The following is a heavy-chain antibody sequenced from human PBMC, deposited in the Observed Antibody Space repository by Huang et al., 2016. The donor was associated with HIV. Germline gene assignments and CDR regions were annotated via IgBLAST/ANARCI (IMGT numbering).Heavy chain of an antibody. Sequence: QVHLVQSGAEVKKPGASVKVSCKASGYTFINYDFNGVRKASGQGFEWMERMNPKSGKTGYAENVQDRVTMTRNPSTTTAYMELSSLRYEDPAVYYCARVADQGGYREFDSWGQGTLVTVSS. CDR2: MNPKSGKT. D-gene: IGHD5-12*01. CDR1: GYTFINYD. J-gene: IGHJ4*02. V-gene: IGHV1-8*01. CDR3: ARVADQGGYREFDS.